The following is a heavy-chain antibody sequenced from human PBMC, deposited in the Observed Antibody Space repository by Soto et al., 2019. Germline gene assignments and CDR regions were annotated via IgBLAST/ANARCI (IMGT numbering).Heavy chain of an antibody. CDR1: GGSISSSDFY. CDR2: MYYSGST. V-gene: IGHV4-39*01. J-gene: IGHJ5*02. CDR3: AVVDSTGNWFDP. Sequence: QLQLQESGPGLVKPSETLSLTCTVSGGSISSSDFYWGWLRQTPGKGLEFIGSMYYSGSTYYNPSPKSRLTLSVDTSQNQFTLKLISVTAADTAVYYCAVVDSTGNWFDPWGEGARVTVSS. D-gene: IGHD6-25*01.